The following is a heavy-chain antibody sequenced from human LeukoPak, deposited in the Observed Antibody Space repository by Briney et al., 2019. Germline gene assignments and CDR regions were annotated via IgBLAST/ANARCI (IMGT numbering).Heavy chain of an antibody. Sequence: GASVKVSCKYSVSTFTAYYIHCVRLAPGQGLEWMGWINPNSGGTNYAQKFQDRVTMTRDTSVSTACLELSRLTSDDTAVFYCASDCGHRWYDVWGQGTLVTVSS. V-gene: IGHV1-2*02. D-gene: IGHD6-25*01. CDR3: ASDCGHRWYDV. J-gene: IGHJ5*02. CDR1: VSTFTAYY. CDR2: INPNSGGT.